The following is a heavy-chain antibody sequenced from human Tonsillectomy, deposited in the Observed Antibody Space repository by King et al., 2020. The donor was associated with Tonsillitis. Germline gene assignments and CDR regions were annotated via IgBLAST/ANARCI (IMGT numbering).Heavy chain of an antibody. Sequence: VKLVESGGGLVQPGRSLRLSCAASGFTFDDYAMHWVRQAPGKGLEWVSGISWNSASIGYADSVKGRFTISRDNAKNSLYLQMNSLRPEDTALYYCAKDTLRAGDQGGFEYWGQGTLVTVSS. CDR2: ISWNSASI. V-gene: IGHV3-9*01. CDR3: AKDTLRAGDQGGFEY. J-gene: IGHJ4*02. CDR1: GFTFDDYA. D-gene: IGHD7-27*01.